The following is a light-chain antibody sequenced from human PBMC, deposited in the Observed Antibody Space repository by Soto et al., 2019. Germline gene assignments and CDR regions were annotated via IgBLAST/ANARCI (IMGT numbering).Light chain of an antibody. J-gene: IGKJ1*01. Sequence: TQMTQSPLSLSASVGEKIIITCRASRDVGSDVSWYQRKPGQAPKLVIYAASNLYTGVPSRFSGRRSGTDFTLTISSLQPEDFATYYCLQDFNYPWTFGQGTKVDIK. CDR1: RDVGSD. CDR2: AAS. V-gene: IGKV1-6*01. CDR3: LQDFNYPWT.